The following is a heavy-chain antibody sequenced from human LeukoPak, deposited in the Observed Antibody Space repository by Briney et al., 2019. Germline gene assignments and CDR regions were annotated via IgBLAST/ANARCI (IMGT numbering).Heavy chain of an antibody. Sequence: QPGGSLRLSCAASGFTFSSYAMSWVRQAPGKGVEWGSASSGSGGRTYYAGSVKGGFTVSRETSKNTLYLQMNSLRAQDTALYYCAKDMGEDGSYYLDYWGQGTLVAVSS. CDR3: AKDMGEDGSYYLDY. J-gene: IGHJ4*02. V-gene: IGHV3-23*01. CDR1: GFTFSSYA. CDR2: SSGSGGRT. D-gene: IGHD1-26*01.